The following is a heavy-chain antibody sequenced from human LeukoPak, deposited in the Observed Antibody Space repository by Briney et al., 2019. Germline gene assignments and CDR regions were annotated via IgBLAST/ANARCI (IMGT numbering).Heavy chain of an antibody. Sequence: ASVKVSCKPSGYTFTNYDINWVRQATGQGLEWMGWMNPNSGNTGYAQKFQGRVTMTRNISTCTAYMELSSLRSEDTAVYYCARGSRSGDYWGQGTQVTVSS. V-gene: IGHV1-8*01. J-gene: IGHJ4*02. CDR2: MNPNSGNT. CDR1: GYTFTNYD. CDR3: ARGSRSGDY. D-gene: IGHD3-10*01.